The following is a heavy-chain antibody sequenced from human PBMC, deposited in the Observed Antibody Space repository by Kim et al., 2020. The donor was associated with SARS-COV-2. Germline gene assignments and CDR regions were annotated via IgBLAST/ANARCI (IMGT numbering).Heavy chain of an antibody. D-gene: IGHD1-20*01. CDR1: GGSFSGYY. J-gene: IGHJ6*03. Sequence: SETLSLTCAVYGGSFSGYYWSWIRQPPGKGLEWIGEINHSGSTNYNPSLKSRVTISVDTSKNQFSLKLSSVTAADTAVYYCARRSRFYNWNYYYYMDVWG. V-gene: IGHV4-34*01. CDR3: ARRSRFYNWNYYYYMDV. CDR2: INHSGST.